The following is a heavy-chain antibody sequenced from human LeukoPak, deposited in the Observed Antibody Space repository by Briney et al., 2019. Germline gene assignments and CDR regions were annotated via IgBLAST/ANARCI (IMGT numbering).Heavy chain of an antibody. Sequence: ASVKVSCKASGYTFTGYYMHWVRQAPGQGLEWMGWINPNHGDTNYAQKFQGRVTMTRDTSISTAYMELSRLRSDDTAVYYCARVREYYDFWSGHYGGYYMDVWGKGTTVTVSS. CDR3: ARVREYYDFWSGHYGGYYMDV. D-gene: IGHD3-3*01. V-gene: IGHV1-2*02. CDR2: INPNHGDT. CDR1: GYTFTGYY. J-gene: IGHJ6*03.